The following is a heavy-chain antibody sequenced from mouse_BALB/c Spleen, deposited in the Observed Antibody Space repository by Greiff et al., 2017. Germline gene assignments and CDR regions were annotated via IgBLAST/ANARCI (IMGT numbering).Heavy chain of an antibody. CDR3: ARPGTGYFDY. CDR2: IYPGSGNT. D-gene: IGHD4-1*01. Sequence: VQLQQSGAELVRPGTSVKISCKASGYAFTNYWLGWVKQRPGHGLEWIGDIYPGSGNTYYNEKFKGKATLTADKSSSTAYMQLSSLTSEDSAVYFCARPGTGYFDYWGQGTTLTVSS. J-gene: IGHJ2*01. CDR1: GYAFTNYW. V-gene: IGHV1-63*01.